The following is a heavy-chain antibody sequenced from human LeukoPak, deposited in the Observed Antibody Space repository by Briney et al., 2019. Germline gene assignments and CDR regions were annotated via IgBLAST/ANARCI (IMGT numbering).Heavy chain of an antibody. CDR3: ARDFTMVAVAGPDY. D-gene: IGHD6-19*01. J-gene: IGHJ4*02. V-gene: IGHV1-24*01. CDR1: GYTLTELS. CDR2: FDLEDAET. Sequence: AASVKVSCKVSGYTLTELSMHWVRQAPGKGLEWMGGFDLEDAETIYAQKFQGRVTMTRDMSTSTVYMELSSLRSEDTAVYYCARDFTMVAVAGPDYWGQGTLVTVSS.